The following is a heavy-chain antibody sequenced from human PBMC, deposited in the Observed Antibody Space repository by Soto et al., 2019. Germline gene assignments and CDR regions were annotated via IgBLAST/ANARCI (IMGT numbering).Heavy chain of an antibody. J-gene: IGHJ6*03. CDR1: GFTFSSYG. D-gene: IGHD2-15*01. CDR2: IWYDGSNK. V-gene: IGHV3-33*01. Sequence: GGSLRLSCAASGFTFSSYGMHWVRQAPGKGLEWVAVIWYDGSNKYYADSVKGRFTISRDSSKNTLYLQMNSLRAEDTAVYYCARGQLVVAAAIYYMDVWGKGTTVTVSS. CDR3: ARGQLVVAAAIYYMDV.